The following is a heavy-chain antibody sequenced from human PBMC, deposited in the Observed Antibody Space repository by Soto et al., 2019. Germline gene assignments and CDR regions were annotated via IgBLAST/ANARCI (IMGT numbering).Heavy chain of an antibody. CDR3: ERFNTLVNIPYFDY. V-gene: IGHV4-59*01. D-gene: IGHD6-13*01. J-gene: IGHJ4*02. CDR1: GGTSSGYD. CDR2: IYYSGST. Sequence: SETLSLTCSVSGGTSSGYDGSWIRQPPGKGLEWIGYIYYSGSTNYIPSLKSRVTISVDTSKNQFSLKLSSVTAADTAVYYCERFNTLVNIPYFDYWGQRTLVTVSS.